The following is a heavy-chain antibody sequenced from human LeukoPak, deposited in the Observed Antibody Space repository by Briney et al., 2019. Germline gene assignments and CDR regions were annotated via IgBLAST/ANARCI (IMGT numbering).Heavy chain of an antibody. CDR1: GFTFSSYS. V-gene: IGHV3-21*06. Sequence: TGGSLRLSCAASGFTFSSYSMNWVRQAPGKGLEWVSSISSSSSYIYYADSVKGRFTISRDNAKSLLFLQLHSLRVEDTAIYYCARFSRDAESHWGQGTLVTVSS. D-gene: IGHD2-21*02. J-gene: IGHJ4*02. CDR3: ARFSRDAESH. CDR2: ISSSSSYI.